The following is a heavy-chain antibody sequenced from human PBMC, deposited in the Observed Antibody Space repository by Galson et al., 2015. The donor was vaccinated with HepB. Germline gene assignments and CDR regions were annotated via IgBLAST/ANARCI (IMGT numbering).Heavy chain of an antibody. Sequence: SLRLSCAASGFTFSSYSMNWVRQAPGKGLEWVSYISSSSSTIYYADSVKGRFTISRDNAKNSLYLQMNSLRAEDTAVYYCARLDCSSTSCYLYSYYYYGMDVWGQGTTVTVSS. CDR2: ISSSSSTI. V-gene: IGHV3-48*04. J-gene: IGHJ6*02. CDR1: GFTFSSYS. D-gene: IGHD2-2*01. CDR3: ARLDCSSTSCYLYSYYYYGMDV.